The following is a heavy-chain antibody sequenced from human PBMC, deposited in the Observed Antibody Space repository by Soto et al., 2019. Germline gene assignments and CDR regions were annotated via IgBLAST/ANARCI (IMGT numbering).Heavy chain of an antibody. Sequence: GGSLRLSCAASGFTFSSYEMNWVRQAPGKGLEWVSYISSSGSTIYYADSVKGRFTISRDNAKNSLYLQMNSLRAEDTAVYYCARNPGVKDCTNGVCYTGPFDYWGQGTLVTVSS. CDR1: GFTFSSYE. J-gene: IGHJ4*02. CDR2: ISSSGSTI. V-gene: IGHV3-48*03. D-gene: IGHD2-8*01. CDR3: ARNPGVKDCTNGVCYTGPFDY.